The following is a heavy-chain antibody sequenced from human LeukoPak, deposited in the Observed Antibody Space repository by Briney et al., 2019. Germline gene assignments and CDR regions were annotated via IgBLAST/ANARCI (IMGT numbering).Heavy chain of an antibody. CDR2: INHSGST. CDR3: AGYDILTGYYFPDY. D-gene: IGHD3-9*01. V-gene: IGHV4-34*01. CDR1: GGSFSGYY. Sequence: SETLSLTCAVYGGSFSGYYWSWLRQPPGKGLEWLGEINHSGSTNYNPSLKSRVTISVDTSKNQFSLKLSSVTAADTAVYYCAGYDILTGYYFPDYWGQGTLVTVSS. J-gene: IGHJ4*02.